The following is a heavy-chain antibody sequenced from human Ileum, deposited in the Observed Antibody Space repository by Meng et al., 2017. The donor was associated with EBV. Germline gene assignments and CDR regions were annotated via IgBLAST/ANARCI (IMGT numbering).Heavy chain of an antibody. V-gene: IGHV4-39*07. CDR3: ARELMYCSGGSCYPFDY. D-gene: IGHD2-15*01. Sequence: QLQQQESGPGLVKPSDTLSPTCTVSGGSISSSSYYWGWIRQPPGKGLEWIGSIYYSGSTYYNPSLKSRVTISVDTSKNQFSLKLSSVTAADTAVYYCARELMYCSGGSCYPFDYWGQGTLVTVSS. CDR2: IYYSGST. CDR1: GGSISSSSYY. J-gene: IGHJ4*02.